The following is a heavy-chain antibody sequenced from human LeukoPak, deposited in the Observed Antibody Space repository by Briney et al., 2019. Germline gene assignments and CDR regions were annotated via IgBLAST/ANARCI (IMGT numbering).Heavy chain of an antibody. D-gene: IGHD4-23*01. Sequence: SETLSLTCTVSGGSISSSSYYWGWIRQPPGKGLEWIGSIYYSGSTYYNPSLKSRVTISVDKSKNQFSLKLTSVTAADTAVYYCARRTIDYGGNSEFDWGQGTLVTVSS. V-gene: IGHV4-39*07. J-gene: IGHJ4*02. CDR1: GGSISSSSYY. CDR3: ARRTIDYGGNSEFD. CDR2: IYYSGST.